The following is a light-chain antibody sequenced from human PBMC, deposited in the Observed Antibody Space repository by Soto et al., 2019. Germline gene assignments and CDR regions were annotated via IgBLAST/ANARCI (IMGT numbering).Light chain of an antibody. CDR3: QSYDSSLRGRV. Sequence: QSVLTQPPSVSGAPGQRVTISCTGGSSNIGAGYDVHWYQQLPGTAPKLLIYGNSNRPSGVPDRFSGSKSGTSASLAITGLQAADEADYYCQSYDSSLRGRVFGGGTKLTVL. J-gene: IGLJ2*01. CDR1: SSNIGAGYD. CDR2: GNS. V-gene: IGLV1-40*01.